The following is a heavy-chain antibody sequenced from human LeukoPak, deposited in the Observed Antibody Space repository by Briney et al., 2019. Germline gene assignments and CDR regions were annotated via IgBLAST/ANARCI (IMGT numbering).Heavy chain of an antibody. CDR2: ISWNSGSI. J-gene: IGHJ4*02. D-gene: IGHD3-9*01. Sequence: GGSLRLSCAASGFTFDDYAMHWGRQAPGKGLEWVSGISWNSGSIGYADSVKGRFTISRDNAKNSLYLQMNSLRAEDTALYYCAKDELRYFDWLLSPSFDYWGQGTLVTVSS. CDR3: AKDELRYFDWLLSPSFDY. V-gene: IGHV3-9*01. CDR1: GFTFDDYA.